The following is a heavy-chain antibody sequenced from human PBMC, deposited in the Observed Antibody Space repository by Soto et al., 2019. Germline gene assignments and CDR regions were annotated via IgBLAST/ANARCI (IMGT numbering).Heavy chain of an antibody. CDR3: SRGILV. CDR2: ISYGGTT. V-gene: IGHV4-31*03. Sequence: QVQLQESGPGLVKPSQTLSLTCTVSGGSMNSGGYCWSWIRQHPGEGLEWIGCISYGGTTSYNPSLKSRVIISVDTSKNQFSLKLTSVTAAETAVYYCSRGILVWGQGTLITVS. J-gene: IGHJ4*02. D-gene: IGHD2-15*01. CDR1: GGSMNSGGYC.